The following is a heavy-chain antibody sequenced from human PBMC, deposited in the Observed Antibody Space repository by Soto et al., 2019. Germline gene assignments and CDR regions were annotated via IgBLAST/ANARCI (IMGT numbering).Heavy chain of an antibody. Sequence: GGSLRLSCTASGFTFGDYAMSWFRQAPGKGLEWGGLIRSKAYGGTTEYAASVKGRFTISRDDSKSIAYMQMNSLKTEDTAVYYCARALRYCSSTACYFAFDVWGRGTLVTVSS. D-gene: IGHD2-2*01. CDR1: GFTFGDYA. J-gene: IGHJ3*01. CDR3: ARALRYCSSTACYFAFDV. CDR2: IRSKAYGGTT. V-gene: IGHV3-49*03.